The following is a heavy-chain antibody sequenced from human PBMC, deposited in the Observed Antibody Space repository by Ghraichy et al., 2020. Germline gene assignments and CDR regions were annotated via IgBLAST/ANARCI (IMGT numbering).Heavy chain of an antibody. CDR3: ARARSSGYYFDAFDI. CDR2: IYSGGST. J-gene: IGHJ3*02. Sequence: GESLNISCAASGFTVSSNYMSWVRQAPGKGLEWVSVIYSGGSTYYADSVKGRFTISRDNSKNTLYLQMNSLRAEDTAVYYCARARSSGYYFDAFDIWGQGTMVTVSS. V-gene: IGHV3-53*01. CDR1: GFTVSSNY. D-gene: IGHD3-22*01.